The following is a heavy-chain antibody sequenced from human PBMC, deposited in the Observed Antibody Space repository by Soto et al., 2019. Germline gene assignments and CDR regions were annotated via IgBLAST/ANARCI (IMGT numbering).Heavy chain of an antibody. J-gene: IGHJ4*02. D-gene: IGHD4-17*01. CDR2: IIPILGIA. Sequence: QVQLVQSGAEVKKPGSSVKVSCKASGGTFSSYTISWVRQAPGQGLEWMGRIIPILGIANYAQKFQGRVTITADKYTSTAYMELSSLRSEETAVYYCARVYGDYFDYWGQGTLVTVSS. V-gene: IGHV1-69*02. CDR1: GGTFSSYT. CDR3: ARVYGDYFDY.